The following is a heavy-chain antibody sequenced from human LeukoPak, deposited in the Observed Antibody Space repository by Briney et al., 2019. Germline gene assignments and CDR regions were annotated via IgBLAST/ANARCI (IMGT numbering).Heavy chain of an antibody. V-gene: IGHV1-46*01. CDR3: VFGECEYSSSWCYYYYMDV. CDR2: INPSAGST. CDR1: GYTFASYY. Sequence: ASVNVSCKASGYTFASYYIHWVRQAPGQGLEWMGIINPSAGSTSYAQKFQGRVTMTRDTSTSTVYMELSSLRSDDTAVYYCVFGECEYSSSWCYYYYMDVWGKGTTVTVSS. J-gene: IGHJ6*03. D-gene: IGHD6-13*01.